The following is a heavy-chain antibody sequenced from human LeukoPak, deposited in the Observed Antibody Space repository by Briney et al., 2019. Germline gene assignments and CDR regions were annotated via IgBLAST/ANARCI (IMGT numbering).Heavy chain of an antibody. V-gene: IGHV6-1*01. CDR3: AREDLGAAYFDF. J-gene: IGHJ4*02. Sequence: SQTLSLTCAISGDSVSTNNVAWNWIRQSPSRGLEWLVRTYYRSKWYNEYAVSVKSRITINPDTSKNQFSLQLNYVTPDDTAMYYCAREDLGAAYFDFWGQGTLVTVSS. CDR1: GDSVSTNNVA. CDR2: TYYRSKWYN. D-gene: IGHD3-16*01.